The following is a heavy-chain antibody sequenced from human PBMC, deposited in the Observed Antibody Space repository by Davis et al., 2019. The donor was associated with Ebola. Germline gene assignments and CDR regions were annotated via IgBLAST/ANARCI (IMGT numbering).Heavy chain of an antibody. V-gene: IGHV3-23*01. Sequence: GGSLRLSCAASGFTFSSYAMSWVRQAPGKGLEWVSAISGSGGSTYYADSVKGRFTISRDNSKNTLYLQMNSLKTEDTAVYYCTTKCSGGSCYSVGYYGMDVWGQGTTVTVSS. CDR2: ISGSGGST. J-gene: IGHJ6*02. D-gene: IGHD2-15*01. CDR1: GFTFSSYA. CDR3: TTKCSGGSCYSVGYYGMDV.